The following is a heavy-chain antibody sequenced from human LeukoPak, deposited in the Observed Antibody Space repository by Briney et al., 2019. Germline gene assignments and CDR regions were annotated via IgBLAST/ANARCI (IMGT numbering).Heavy chain of an antibody. V-gene: IGHV3-48*03. Sequence: PGGSLRLSCAASGFTFSSYEMNWVRQAPGKGLEWVSYISSSGSTIYYADSVKGRFTISGDNAKNSLYLQMNSLRAEDTAVYYCARGSSSRGYYFDYWGQGTLVTVSS. CDR3: ARGSSSRGYYFDY. CDR2: ISSSGSTI. D-gene: IGHD6-6*01. J-gene: IGHJ4*02. CDR1: GFTFSSYE.